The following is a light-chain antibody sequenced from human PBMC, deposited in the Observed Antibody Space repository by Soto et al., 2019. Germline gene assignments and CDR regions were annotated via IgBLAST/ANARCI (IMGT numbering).Light chain of an antibody. J-gene: IGLJ3*02. CDR3: QSYDSSWV. CDR2: GNS. CDR1: SSNIGAGYD. V-gene: IGLV1-40*01. Sequence: QSVLTQPPSVSGAPGQRVTISCTGSSSNIGAGYDVHWYQQLPGTAPKLLIYGNSNRPSGVPDRFSGSKSGTSASLAITGLQAEDEADYYCQSYDSSWVFSGGTKVTVL.